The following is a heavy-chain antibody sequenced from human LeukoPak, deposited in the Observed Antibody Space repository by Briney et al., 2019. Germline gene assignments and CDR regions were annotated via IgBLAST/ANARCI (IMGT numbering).Heavy chain of an antibody. J-gene: IGHJ4*02. V-gene: IGHV3-23*01. CDR2: ITGGGDDT. CDR3: AKGSSSSRPYCFDC. D-gene: IGHD6-6*01. Sequence: GGSLRLSCTASGFTFSTYAMSWVRQAPGKGLEWFSAITGGGDDTYYADSVKGRFTISRDNSKNTLYLQMNSLRVEDTAVYYCAKGSSSSRPYCFDCWGQGALVTVSS. CDR1: GFTFSTYA.